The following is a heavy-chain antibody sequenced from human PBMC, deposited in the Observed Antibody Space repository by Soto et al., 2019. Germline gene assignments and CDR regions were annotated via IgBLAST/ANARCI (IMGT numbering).Heavy chain of an antibody. J-gene: IGHJ6*01. V-gene: IGHV4-4*07. CDR2: IYTSGPT. D-gene: IGHD6-19*01. Sequence: KPSETLSLTCTVYGVSISRNYGSWIRQPAGKGLEWIGRIYTSGPTHYTPSLKSRGTMSVDTSKNQFSLKLSSVTAADTAVYYCARIEQLALYYCMDVWGQGRTVNVSS. CDR3: ARIEQLALYYCMDV. CDR1: GVSISRNY.